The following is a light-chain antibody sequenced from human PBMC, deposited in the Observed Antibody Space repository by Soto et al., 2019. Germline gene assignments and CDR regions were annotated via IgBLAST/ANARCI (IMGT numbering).Light chain of an antibody. V-gene: IGKV1-33*01. J-gene: IGKJ4*01. CDR1: HDVSRN. Sequence: DIQMTQSPSSLSASEGDRVTITCQTSHDVSRNLNWFQQKPVEAPQLLIYDASNLERGVPTRFSRSWSGTDFTLTISSLQPEDVATYYCQQYNSMLSFGGGTEVEIK. CDR3: QQYNSMLS. CDR2: DAS.